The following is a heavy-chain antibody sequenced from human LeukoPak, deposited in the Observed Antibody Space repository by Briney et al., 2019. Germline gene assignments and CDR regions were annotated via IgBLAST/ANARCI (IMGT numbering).Heavy chain of an antibody. Sequence: SETLSLTCTVSGGATSGSNYYWAWIRQPPGKGLEWLGSVFYSGTTHYNPSLKSRVTISIDTSKNQFSLKLSSVTAADTSVYYCARLSNYGGHSGDGYWGQGTLVTVSS. D-gene: IGHD4-23*01. J-gene: IGHJ4*02. CDR3: ARLSNYGGHSGDGY. CDR1: GGATSGSNYY. CDR2: VFYSGTT. V-gene: IGHV4-39*01.